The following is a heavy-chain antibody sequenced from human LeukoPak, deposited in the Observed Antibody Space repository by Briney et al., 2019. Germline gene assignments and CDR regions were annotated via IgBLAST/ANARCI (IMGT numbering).Heavy chain of an antibody. V-gene: IGHV4-59*01. CDR2: IYYSGST. Sequence: SETLSLTCTVSGGSISSYYWSWIRQPPGKGLEWIGYIYYSGSTNYNPSLKSRVTISVDTSKNQFSLKLSSVTAADTAVYYYARVHPPNPNYYGSGRHKQLNWFDPWGQGTLVTVSS. J-gene: IGHJ5*02. CDR1: GGSISSYY. CDR3: ARVHPPNPNYYGSGRHKQLNWFDP. D-gene: IGHD3-10*01.